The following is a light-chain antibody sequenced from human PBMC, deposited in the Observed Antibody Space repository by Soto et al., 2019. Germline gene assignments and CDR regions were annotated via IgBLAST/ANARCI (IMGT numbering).Light chain of an antibody. J-gene: IGLJ3*02. Sequence: QSVLTQPASVSGSPGQSITISCTGTSSDVGSYNLVSWYQQHPGKATKLMIYEVSNRPSGVANRFSGSKSGNTASLTISGLQAEDEADYYCCSYAGSSTWVLGGWTKLTVL. CDR3: CSYAGSSTWV. CDR1: SSDVGSYNL. V-gene: IGLV2-23*02. CDR2: EVS.